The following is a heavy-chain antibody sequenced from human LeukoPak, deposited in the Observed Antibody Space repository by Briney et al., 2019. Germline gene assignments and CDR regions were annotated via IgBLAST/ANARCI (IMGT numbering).Heavy chain of an antibody. CDR1: GCTFSSYT. CDR2: IIPIFGTA. J-gene: IGHJ6*03. V-gene: IGHV1-69*13. CDR3: AREGGQGDYYYYCVDV. Sequence: SVTVTCKASGCTFSSYTISGVRQPPAQGREWMGGIIPIFGTANYAQRFQGRVTITSDESTSTAYMELSSLRTEETAVYYCAREGGQGDYYYYCVDVWGKGTTVTVSS. D-gene: IGHD2-15*01.